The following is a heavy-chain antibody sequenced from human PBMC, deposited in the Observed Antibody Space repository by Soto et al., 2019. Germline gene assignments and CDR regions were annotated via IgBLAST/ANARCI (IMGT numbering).Heavy chain of an antibody. J-gene: IGHJ5*02. CDR2: NIPIAAIA. V-gene: IGHV1-69*02. Sequence: QVQLVQSGAEVKKPGSSVKVSCKASGGTFSRYTINWVRQAPGQGLEWMGRNIPIAAIANYTQKFKGRVTITVDKSSTTAYMELSSLRSDDTSVYYCARGSTIFRGAPSWFDPWGQGTLVTVSS. D-gene: IGHD3-10*01. CDR1: GGTFSRYT. CDR3: ARGSTIFRGAPSWFDP.